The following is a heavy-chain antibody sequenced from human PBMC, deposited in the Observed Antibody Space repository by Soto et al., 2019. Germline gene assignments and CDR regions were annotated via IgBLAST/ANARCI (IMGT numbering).Heavy chain of an antibody. CDR3: ARDPRSFSFCISTSCYFAPPPHYGMDV. Sequence: GGSLRLSCAASGFTFSSYAMHWVRQAPGKGLEWVAVISYDGSNKYYADNVKGRFTISRDNSKNTLYLQMNSLRAEDTAVYYCARDPRSFSFCISTSCYFAPPPHYGMDVWGQGTTVTVSS. D-gene: IGHD2-2*01. CDR2: ISYDGSNK. J-gene: IGHJ6*02. V-gene: IGHV3-30-3*01. CDR1: GFTFSSYA.